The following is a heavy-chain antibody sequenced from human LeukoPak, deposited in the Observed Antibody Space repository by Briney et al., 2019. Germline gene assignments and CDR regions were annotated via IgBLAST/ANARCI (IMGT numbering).Heavy chain of an antibody. CDR3: ARDRPRYYYDSSGYQIHGMDV. J-gene: IGHJ6*02. D-gene: IGHD3-22*01. CDR1: GYTFTSYG. CDR2: ISAYNGNT. Sequence: ASVKVSCKASGYTFTSYGISWVRQAPGQGLEWMGWISAYNGNTNYAQKLQGRVTVTTDTSTSTAYMELRSLRSDDTAVYYCARDRPRYYYDSSGYQIHGMDVWGQGTTVTVSS. V-gene: IGHV1-18*01.